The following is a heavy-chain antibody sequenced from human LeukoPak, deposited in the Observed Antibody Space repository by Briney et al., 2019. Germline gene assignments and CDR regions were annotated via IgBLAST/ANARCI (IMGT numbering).Heavy chain of an antibody. CDR3: ARRAGAYSHPYDY. J-gene: IGHJ4*02. Sequence: GGSLRLSCAASGFTFSSDSMSWVRQAPGKGLEWVSFIYSDNTHYSDSVKGRFTISRDNSKNTLYLQMNSLRAEDTAVYYCARRAGAYSHPYDYWGQGTLVTVSS. CDR2: IYSDNT. V-gene: IGHV3-53*01. D-gene: IGHD4/OR15-4a*01. CDR1: GFTFSSDS.